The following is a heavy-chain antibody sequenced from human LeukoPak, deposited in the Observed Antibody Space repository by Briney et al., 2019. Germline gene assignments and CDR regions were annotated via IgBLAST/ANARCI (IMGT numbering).Heavy chain of an antibody. V-gene: IGHV3-66*01. J-gene: IGHJ4*02. D-gene: IGHD2-2*01. CDR1: GGSISNYY. CDR3: AKYCSSTSCYAGGFDY. Sequence: ETLSLTCTVSGGSISNYYWSWVRQAPGKGLEWVSVIYSGGSTYYADSVKGRFTISRDNSKNTLYLQMNSLRAEDTAVYYCAKYCSSTSCYAGGFDYWGQGTLVTVSS. CDR2: IYSGGST.